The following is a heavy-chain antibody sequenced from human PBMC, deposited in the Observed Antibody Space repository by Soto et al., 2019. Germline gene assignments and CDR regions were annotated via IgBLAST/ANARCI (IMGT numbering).Heavy chain of an antibody. V-gene: IGHV3-15*01. J-gene: IGHJ1*01. D-gene: IGHD4-17*01. CDR3: TTARGTYGAEYFQY. Sequence: LRLSCAASGFTFSNAWMTWVRQAPGKGLEWVGRIKSKTDGGTTDYAAPVKGRFTISRDDSKSTLYLQMNSLKTEDTAVYYCTTARGTYGAEYFQYWGQGTLVTVSS. CDR2: IKSKTDGGTT. CDR1: GFTFSNAW.